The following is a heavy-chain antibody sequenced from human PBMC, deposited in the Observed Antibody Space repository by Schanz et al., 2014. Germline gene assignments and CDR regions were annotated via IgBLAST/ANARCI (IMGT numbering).Heavy chain of an antibody. CDR2: ISSTSTYI. CDR1: GFTFRNYK. V-gene: IGHV3-21*01. Sequence: PGGSLRLSCAASGFTFRNYKMIWVRQAPGKGLEWVSSISSTSTYINYADSVKGRFTISRDNAKNSLHLQMNSLGAEDTAVYYCVREGSSSPDCCYYNGMDVWGQGTTVTVSS. D-gene: IGHD6-6*01. CDR3: VREGSSSPDCCYYNGMDV. J-gene: IGHJ6*02.